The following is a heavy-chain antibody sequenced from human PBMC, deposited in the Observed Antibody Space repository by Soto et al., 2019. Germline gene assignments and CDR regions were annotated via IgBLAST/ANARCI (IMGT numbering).Heavy chain of an antibody. CDR2: IYYSGST. CDR1: GGSISSSSYY. Sequence: TLSLTCTVSGGSISSSSYYWGWIRHPPGKGLEWIGSIYYSGSTYYNPSLKSRVTISVDTSKNQFSLKLSSVTAADTAVYYCARHDCSGGSCYWTGPDAFDIWGQGTMVTVSS. CDR3: ARHDCSGGSCYWTGPDAFDI. D-gene: IGHD2-15*01. V-gene: IGHV4-39*01. J-gene: IGHJ3*02.